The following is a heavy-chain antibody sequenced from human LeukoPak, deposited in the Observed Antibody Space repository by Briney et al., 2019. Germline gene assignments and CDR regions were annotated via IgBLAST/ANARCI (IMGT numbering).Heavy chain of an antibody. Sequence: PGGSLRLSCAASGFTFSDYYMSWIRQAPGKGLEWVSYISSSGSTIYYADSVKGRFTISRDNAKNSLYLQMNSLRAEDTAVYYCARDMYSSRDRSQGNYWGQGTLVTVSS. D-gene: IGHD6-13*01. V-gene: IGHV3-11*04. CDR1: GFTFSDYY. CDR3: ARDMYSSRDRSQGNY. CDR2: ISSSGSTI. J-gene: IGHJ4*02.